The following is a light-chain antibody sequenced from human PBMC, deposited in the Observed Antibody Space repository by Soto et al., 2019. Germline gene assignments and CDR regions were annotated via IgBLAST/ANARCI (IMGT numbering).Light chain of an antibody. CDR2: EVS. CDR3: SSYTSSSTRV. V-gene: IGLV2-14*03. J-gene: IGLJ1*01. CDR1: SSDVGAYDY. Sequence: QSALTQPASVSGSPGQSITISCTGTSSDVGAYDYVSWYQQQPDKAPKLMIYEVSNRPSGVSNRFSGSKSANTATLTISGLQTVDEADYYCSSYTSSSTRVFGTGTKVTVL.